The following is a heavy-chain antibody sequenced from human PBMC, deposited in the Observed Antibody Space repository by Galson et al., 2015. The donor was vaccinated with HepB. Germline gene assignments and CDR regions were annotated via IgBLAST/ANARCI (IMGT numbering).Heavy chain of an antibody. J-gene: IGHJ4*02. Sequence: SGAEVKKPGESLRISCAVSGFSFSNSAMTWVRQAPGRGLEWISGISISGRNTYYADSVKGRFTISRDNSKNTVFLQMNSLRAEDTAVYYCAKEEVPNDYWGQGTLVTVSS. V-gene: IGHV3-23*01. D-gene: IGHD4/OR15-4a*01. CDR1: GFSFSNSA. CDR3: AKEEVPNDY. CDR2: ISISGRNT.